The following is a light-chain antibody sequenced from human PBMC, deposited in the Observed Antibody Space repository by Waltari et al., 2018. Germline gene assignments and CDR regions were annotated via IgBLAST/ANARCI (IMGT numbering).Light chain of an antibody. V-gene: IGKV3-11*01. CDR1: QSVSSN. Sequence: EIVLTQSPATLSLSPGERATLSCRASQSVSSNLAWYQQKPGQAPRLLIYDTSNRATGIPARFSGRGSGTDFTLTISSLEPEDFAVYYCQQRSNWRTFGQGTKLEIK. J-gene: IGKJ1*01. CDR2: DTS. CDR3: QQRSNWRT.